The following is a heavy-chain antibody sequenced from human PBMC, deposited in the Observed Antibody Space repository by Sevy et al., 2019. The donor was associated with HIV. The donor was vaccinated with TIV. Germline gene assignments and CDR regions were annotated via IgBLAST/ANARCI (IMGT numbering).Heavy chain of an antibody. V-gene: IGHV3-23*01. J-gene: IGHJ4*02. CDR3: ASGDTTMITDLDY. CDR1: GFTFSNYA. D-gene: IGHD5-18*01. Sequence: GGSLRLSCGASGFTFSNYAMSWVRQAPGKGPEWVSGINNGGSTYYAESVKGRFTISRDNSKKMVFLQMNSLRAEDTAVYYCASGDTTMITDLDYWGQGALVTVSS. CDR2: INNGGST.